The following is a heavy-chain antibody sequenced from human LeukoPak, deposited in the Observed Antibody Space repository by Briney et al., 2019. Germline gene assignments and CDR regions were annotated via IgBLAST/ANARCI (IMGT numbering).Heavy chain of an antibody. CDR2: ISSSSSYI. J-gene: IGHJ4*02. CDR1: GFTFSSYS. V-gene: IGHV3-21*01. D-gene: IGHD6-13*01. Sequence: GGPLRLSCAASGFTFSSYSMNRVRQAPGKGLEWVSSISSSSSYIYYADSVKGRFTISRDNAKNSLYLQMNSLRAEDTAVYYCASSIVADGTSPFDYWGQGTLVTVSS. CDR3: ASSIVADGTSPFDY.